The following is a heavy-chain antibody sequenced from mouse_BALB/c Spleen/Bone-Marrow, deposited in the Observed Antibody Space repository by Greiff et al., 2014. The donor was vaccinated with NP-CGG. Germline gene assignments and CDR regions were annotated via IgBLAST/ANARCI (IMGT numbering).Heavy chain of an antibody. Sequence: EVQLVESGAELVKPGALVKLSCTASGFNIKDTYMHWVKQRPEQGLEWIGRIDPANGNTKYDPKFQGKATITADTSSNTAYLQLSSLTSEDTAVYYCARYYYGSSYFDYWGQGTTLTVSS. CDR3: ARYYYGSSYFDY. V-gene: IGHV14-3*02. CDR2: IDPANGNT. CDR1: GFNIKDTY. J-gene: IGHJ2*01. D-gene: IGHD1-1*01.